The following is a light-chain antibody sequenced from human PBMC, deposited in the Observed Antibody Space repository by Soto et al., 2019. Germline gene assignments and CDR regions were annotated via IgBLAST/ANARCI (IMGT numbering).Light chain of an antibody. Sequence: QSVLTQPASVSGSPGQSITISCTGTSSDVDGYNYVSWYQYHPGKAPKLMIYDVNNRPSGVSNRFSGSKSGNTASLTISGLQAEDEADYYCSSFTISRNNVIFGGGTKVTVL. CDR3: SSFTISRNNVI. V-gene: IGLV2-14*01. CDR2: DVN. CDR1: SSDVDGYNY. J-gene: IGLJ2*01.